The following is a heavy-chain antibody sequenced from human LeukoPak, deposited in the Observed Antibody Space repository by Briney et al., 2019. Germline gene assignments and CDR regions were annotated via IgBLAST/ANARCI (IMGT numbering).Heavy chain of an antibody. V-gene: IGHV1-8*02. J-gene: IGHJ4*02. CDR1: GYTFTGYC. Sequence: ASVKVSCKASGYTFTGYCMHWVRQAPGQGLEWMGWMNPNSGNTGYAQKFQGRVTMTRNTSISTAYMELSSLRSEDTAVYYCARGWSMVRGVIIRYWGQGTLVTVSS. D-gene: IGHD3-10*01. CDR2: MNPNSGNT. CDR3: ARGWSMVRGVIIRY.